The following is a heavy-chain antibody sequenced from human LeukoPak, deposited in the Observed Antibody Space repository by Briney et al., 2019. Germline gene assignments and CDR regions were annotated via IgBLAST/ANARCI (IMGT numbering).Heavy chain of an antibody. Sequence: SETLSLTCTVSGGSISSSSYYWGWIRQPPGKGLEWIGSIYYSGSTYYNPSLKSRVTISVDTSKSQFSLKLSSVTAADTAVYYCARDFRISDAFDIWGQGTMVTVSS. J-gene: IGHJ3*02. V-gene: IGHV4-39*07. D-gene: IGHD2-15*01. CDR3: ARDFRISDAFDI. CDR1: GGSISSSSYY. CDR2: IYYSGST.